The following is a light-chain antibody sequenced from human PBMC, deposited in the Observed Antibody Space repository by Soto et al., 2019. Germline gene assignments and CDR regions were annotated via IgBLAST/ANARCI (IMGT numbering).Light chain of an antibody. J-gene: IGLJ2*01. V-gene: IGLV2-14*01. CDR3: SSYTSSITLVV. CDR2: EVS. CDR1: SSDVGGYNY. Sequence: QSALTQPASVSGSPGQSITISCTGTSSDVGGYNYVSWYQQHPGKAPKRMIYEVSNRPSGVSNRCSGSKSGNTASLTISGPQAEEEADYYCSSYTSSITLVVFGGGTKVTVL.